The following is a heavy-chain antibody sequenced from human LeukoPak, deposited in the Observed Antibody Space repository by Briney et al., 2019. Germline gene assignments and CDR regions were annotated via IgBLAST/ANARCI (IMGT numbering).Heavy chain of an antibody. D-gene: IGHD4-17*01. Sequence: ASVKVSCKASGYTFTGYYMHWVRQAPGQGLEWMGRINPNSGGTNYAQKFQGRVTMTRDTSISTAYMELSRLRSDDTAVYYCAVSGDYGIYYFDYWGQGTLVTVSS. J-gene: IGHJ4*02. CDR1: GYTFTGYY. CDR2: INPNSGGT. CDR3: AVSGDYGIYYFDY. V-gene: IGHV1-2*06.